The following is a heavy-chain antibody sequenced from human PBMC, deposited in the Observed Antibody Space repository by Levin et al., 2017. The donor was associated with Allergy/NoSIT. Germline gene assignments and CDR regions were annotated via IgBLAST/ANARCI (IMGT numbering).Heavy chain of an antibody. Sequence: PSETLSLTCTVSGGSISNYFWSWIRQSPGKGLEWIGYIHDSGTTIYNPSLKSRLTMSLDTSKSQVSLNLNSVTAADTAVYYCARHVPACPYVSGCYPLGNWGQGTLVTVSS. CDR3: ARHVPACPYVSGCYPLGN. CDR2: IHDSGTT. CDR1: GGSISNYF. V-gene: IGHV4-59*08. D-gene: IGHD3-10*01. J-gene: IGHJ4*02.